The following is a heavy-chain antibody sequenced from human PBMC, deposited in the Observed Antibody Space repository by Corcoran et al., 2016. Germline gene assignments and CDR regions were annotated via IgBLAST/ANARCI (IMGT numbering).Heavy chain of an antibody. CDR1: GGSFSGYY. CDR3: AIEQERIVVGVAASLYAFDI. Sequence: QVQLQQWGAGLLKPSETLSPTCAVYGGSFSGYYWSWIRQPPGKGLEWIGEINHSGSTNYHPSLKSRVTISVDTSKNQFSLKRSSVTAADPAVYYWAIEQERIVVGVAASLYAFDIWGQGTMVTVSS. V-gene: IGHV4-34*01. J-gene: IGHJ3*02. D-gene: IGHD2-15*01. CDR2: INHSGST.